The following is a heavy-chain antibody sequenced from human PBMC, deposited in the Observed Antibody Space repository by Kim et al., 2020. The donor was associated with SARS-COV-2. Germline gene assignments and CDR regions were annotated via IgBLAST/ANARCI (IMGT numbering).Heavy chain of an antibody. CDR2: ISYDGSNK. CDR1: GFTFSSYA. V-gene: IGHV3-30-3*01. CDR3: ARVSRSRIFGLVITYDAFDL. J-gene: IGHJ3*01. D-gene: IGHD3-3*01. Sequence: GGSLRLSCAASGFTFSSYAMHWVRQAPGKGLEWVAVISYDGSNKYYADSVKGRFTISRDNSKNTLYLQMNSLRAEDTAVYYCARVSRSRIFGLVITYDAFDLWGQGTMVTVSS.